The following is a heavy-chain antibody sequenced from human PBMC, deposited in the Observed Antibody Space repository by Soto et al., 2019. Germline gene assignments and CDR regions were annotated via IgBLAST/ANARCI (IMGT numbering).Heavy chain of an antibody. CDR1: GGSISSSSYY. D-gene: IGHD6-6*01. CDR2: IYYSGST. Sequence: SETLSLTCTVSGGSISSSSYYWGWIRQPPGKGLEWIGSIYYSGSTYYNPSLKSRVTISVDTSKNQFSMKLSSVTAADTAVYYCARKYWEYSSSSGLKDSFDYWGQGTLVTVSS. CDR3: ARKYWEYSSSSGLKDSFDY. J-gene: IGHJ4*02. V-gene: IGHV4-39*01.